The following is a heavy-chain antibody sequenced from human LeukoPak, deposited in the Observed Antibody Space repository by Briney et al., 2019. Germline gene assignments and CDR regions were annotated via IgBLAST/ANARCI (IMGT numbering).Heavy chain of an antibody. V-gene: IGHV3-48*04. CDR1: GFAFISTS. CDR2: SSIVTGNI. CDR3: ATTGNFYDMDV. Sequence: GGSLRLSCAASGFAFISTSIHWVRQAPGKGLEWLSYSSIVTGNIYYADSVKDRFTISRDNAKSSLYLQMSSLRAEDTAVYFCATTGNFYDMDVWGKGTTVTVSS. D-gene: IGHD1-1*01. J-gene: IGHJ6*03.